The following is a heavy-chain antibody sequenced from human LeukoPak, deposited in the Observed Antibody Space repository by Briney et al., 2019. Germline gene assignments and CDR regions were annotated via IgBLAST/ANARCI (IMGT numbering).Heavy chain of an antibody. Sequence: GGSLRLSCAASGFTFSSYEMNWVRQAPGKGLEWVSYISSSGSTIYYADSVKGRFTISRDNAKNSLYLQMNSLRAEDTAVFYCAKQEAISNSWTDYWGQGTLVTVSS. CDR1: GFTFSSYE. J-gene: IGHJ4*02. CDR2: ISSSGSTI. V-gene: IGHV3-48*03. D-gene: IGHD2-2*01. CDR3: AKQEAISNSWTDY.